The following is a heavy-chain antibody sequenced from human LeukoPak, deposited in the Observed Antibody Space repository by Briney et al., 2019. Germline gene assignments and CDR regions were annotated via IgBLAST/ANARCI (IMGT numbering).Heavy chain of an antibody. V-gene: IGHV3-64D*09. CDR2: ITSNGDPT. J-gene: IGHJ4*02. Sequence: GGSLRLSCSASGFTFSSYIMHWARQAPGKGLEYVSAITSNGDPTYYADSAKGRVTISRDNSKNTLYLQMSSLRAEDTAVYYCVKDDSYYYDSSGRDSWGQGTLVTVSS. D-gene: IGHD3-22*01. CDR1: GFTFSSYI. CDR3: VKDDSYYYDSSGRDS.